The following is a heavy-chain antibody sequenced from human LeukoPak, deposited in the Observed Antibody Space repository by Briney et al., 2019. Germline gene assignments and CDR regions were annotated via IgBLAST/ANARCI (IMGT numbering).Heavy chain of an antibody. CDR3: ARWAGAILTDY. V-gene: IGHV3-23*01. D-gene: IGHD1-26*01. J-gene: IGHJ4*02. CDR1: GFTFSSYA. CDR2: ISGSGRST. Sequence: AGGSLRLSCAASGFTFSSYAMNWVRQAPGKGLEWVSAISGSGRSTYYADSVKGRFTISRDNAKNSLYLQMNSLRAEDTAVYYCARWAGAILTDYWGQGTLATVSS.